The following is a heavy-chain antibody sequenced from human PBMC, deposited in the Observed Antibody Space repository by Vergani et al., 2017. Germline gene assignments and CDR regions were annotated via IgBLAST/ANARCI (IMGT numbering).Heavy chain of an antibody. CDR1: GGSISSSSYY. CDR3: ARAKPQTDIPATERVRDASDI. J-gene: IGHJ3*02. V-gene: IGHV4-39*01. D-gene: IGHD2-2*01. CDR2: IYYSGST. Sequence: QLQLQESGPGLVKPSETLSLTCTVSGGSISSSSYYWGWIRQPPGKGLEWIGSIYYSGSTYYNPSLKSRVTISVDTSKNQFSLKLSSVTAADTAVYYCARAKPQTDIPATERVRDASDIGGQGTMVTVYS.